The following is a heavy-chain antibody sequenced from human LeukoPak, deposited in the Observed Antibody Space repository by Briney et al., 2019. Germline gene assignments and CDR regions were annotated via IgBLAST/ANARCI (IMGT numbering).Heavy chain of an antibody. CDR1: GGHISSHH. V-gene: IGHV4-59*11. D-gene: IGHD2-2*01. CDR2: IYDSGST. CDR3: ARDMKVGVVPVASPWFDP. Sequence: SETLSHTCTVSGGHISSHHWSWITQPPGQGLEGIGYIYDSGSTNYNPSLKSRVTISVDTSKNQFSLKLSSVTAADTAVYYCARDMKVGVVPVASPWFDPWGQGTLVTVSS. J-gene: IGHJ5*02.